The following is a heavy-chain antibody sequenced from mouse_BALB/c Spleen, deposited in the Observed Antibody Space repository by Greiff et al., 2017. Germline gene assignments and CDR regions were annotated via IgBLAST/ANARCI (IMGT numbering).Heavy chain of an antibody. CDR2: IYPSDSYT. Sequence: QVQLQQPGAELVRPGASVKLSCKASGYTFTSYWINWVKQRPGQGLEWIGNIYPSDSYTNYNQKFKDKATLTVDKSSSTAYMQLSSPTSEDSAVYYCTRSNLYYAMDYWAQGTSVTVSS. CDR3: TRSNLYYAMDY. CDR1: GYTFTSYW. J-gene: IGHJ4*01. V-gene: IGHV1-69*02.